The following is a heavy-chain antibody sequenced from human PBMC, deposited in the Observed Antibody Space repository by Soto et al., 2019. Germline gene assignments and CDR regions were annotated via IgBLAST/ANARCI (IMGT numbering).Heavy chain of an antibody. Sequence: QVQLQESGPGLVKPSETLSLTCTVSGGSISTYTWNWIRQSPGKGLEWIGYISYSGSTMSNPSLKSRVTISVDRSKNQLSLNLSSVTAADPAQYYCARDSKSDDAFDIWGLGTLVTVS. J-gene: IGHJ3*02. CDR2: ISYSGST. V-gene: IGHV4-59*01. CDR3: ARDSKSDDAFDI. CDR1: GGSISTYT.